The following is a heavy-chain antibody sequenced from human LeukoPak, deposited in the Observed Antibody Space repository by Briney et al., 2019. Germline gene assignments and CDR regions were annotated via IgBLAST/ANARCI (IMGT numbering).Heavy chain of an antibody. J-gene: IGHJ3*02. V-gene: IGHV1-18*01. D-gene: IGHD1-26*01. CDR3: ARGVGNEGLTI. CDR2: ISAYNGNT. CDR1: GYTFTSYG. Sequence: ASVKVSCKASGYTFTSYGISWVRQAPGQGLEWMGWISAYNGNTNYAQKLQGRVTMTTDTSTSTVDMEVTGLRSDDTAVYYCARGVGNEGLTIWGQGTLVTVSS.